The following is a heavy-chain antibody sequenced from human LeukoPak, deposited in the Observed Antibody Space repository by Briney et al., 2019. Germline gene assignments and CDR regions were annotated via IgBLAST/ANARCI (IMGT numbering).Heavy chain of an antibody. CDR2: ISSSSSYI. CDR1: GFTFGYYS. D-gene: IGHD3-22*01. Sequence: GGSLRLSCAASGFTFGYYSMNWVRQAPGKGLEWVSSISSSSSYIYYADSVKGRFTISRDNAKNSLYLQMNSLRAEDTAVYYCARDRTSYYDSSGSGDYWGQGTLVTVSS. V-gene: IGHV3-21*01. CDR3: ARDRTSYYDSSGSGDY. J-gene: IGHJ4*02.